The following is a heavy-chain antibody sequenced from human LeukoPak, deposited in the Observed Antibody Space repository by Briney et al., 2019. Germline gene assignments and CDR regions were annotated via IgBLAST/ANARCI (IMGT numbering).Heavy chain of an antibody. CDR3: AKDREVVTALYYFDY. CDR1: GLTFSSYA. CDR2: ISDSGGST. D-gene: IGHD2-21*02. J-gene: IGHJ4*02. V-gene: IGHV3-23*01. Sequence: GGSLRLSCAASGLTFSSYAMSWVRQAPGKGLEWVSTISDSGGSTYYADSVKGRFTISRDNSKNTLYLQMNSLRAEDTAVYYCAKDREVVTALYYFDYWGQGTLVTVSS.